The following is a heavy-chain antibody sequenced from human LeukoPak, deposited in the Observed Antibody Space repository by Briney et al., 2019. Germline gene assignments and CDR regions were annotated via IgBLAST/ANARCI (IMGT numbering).Heavy chain of an antibody. Sequence: SVSVSCTASGGTFSSYAISWVRQAPGHGLEWMGGIIPIFGTANYAQTFQGRVTITSDKSTSTAYMQLSRLRSEDAAVDDYSCARGEGGCYNLNYDYYGMDDWGKGTTVTVSS. CDR3: SCARGEGGCYNLNYDYYGMDD. CDR2: IIPIFGTA. D-gene: IGHD2-21*01. V-gene: IGHV1-69*06. J-gene: IGHJ6*04. CDR1: GGTFSSYA.